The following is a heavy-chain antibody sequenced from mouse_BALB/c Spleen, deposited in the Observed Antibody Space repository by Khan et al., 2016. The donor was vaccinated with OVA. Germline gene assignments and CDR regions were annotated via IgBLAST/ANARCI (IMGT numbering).Heavy chain of an antibody. CDR2: ISGDSNTI. CDR3: ATSYFYGYYFDY. D-gene: IGHD1-1*01. Sequence: EVELVESGGGLVQPGRSQKLSCAASGFTFTSYGMHWVRQAPEKGLEWVAYISGDSNTIYYADTVTGRFTISRDNPKNTLFLQMTSLMSEDTAMYYCATSYFYGYYFDYWGPGTTLTVS. V-gene: IGHV5-17*02. J-gene: IGHJ2*01. CDR1: GFTFTSYG.